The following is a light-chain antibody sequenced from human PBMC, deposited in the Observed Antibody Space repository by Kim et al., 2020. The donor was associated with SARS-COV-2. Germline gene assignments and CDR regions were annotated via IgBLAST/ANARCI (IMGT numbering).Light chain of an antibody. Sequence: EIVMTQSPATLSVSPGERATLSCRASQSVSSNLAWYQQKPGQAPRLLIYVASTRATGFPARFSGSGSGKEFTLTISSLQSEDFAVYYCQQYNNWRTFGQGTKVDIK. CDR2: VAS. J-gene: IGKJ1*01. CDR3: QQYNNWRT. CDR1: QSVSSN. V-gene: IGKV3-15*01.